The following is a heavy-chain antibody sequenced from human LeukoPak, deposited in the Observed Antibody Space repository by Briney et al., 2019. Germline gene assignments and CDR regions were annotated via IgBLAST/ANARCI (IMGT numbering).Heavy chain of an antibody. CDR2: IIPIFGTA. D-gene: IGHD3-10*01. Sequence: GASVKVSCKASGGTFSSYAISWVRQAPGQGLEWMGGIIPIFGTANYAQKFQGRVTITADESTSTAYMELSSLRSEDSAVYYCAREGNYGFRFLDYWGQGILVSVSS. V-gene: IGHV1-69*13. CDR3: AREGNYGFRFLDY. J-gene: IGHJ4*02. CDR1: GGTFSSYA.